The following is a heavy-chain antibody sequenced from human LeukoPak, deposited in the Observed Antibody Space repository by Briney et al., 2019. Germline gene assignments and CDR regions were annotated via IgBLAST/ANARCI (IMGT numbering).Heavy chain of an antibody. CDR3: AAGLVTPY. Sequence: GGSLGLSCAASGFTFSTYTLNWVRQAPGKGLEWVSSVSSRSSYIYYADSVKGRFTISRDNAKNSLYLQMNSLRVEDTAVYYCAAGLVTPYWGQGTLVTVSS. V-gene: IGHV3-21*01. CDR2: VSSRSSYI. J-gene: IGHJ4*02. D-gene: IGHD3/OR15-3a*01. CDR1: GFTFSTYT.